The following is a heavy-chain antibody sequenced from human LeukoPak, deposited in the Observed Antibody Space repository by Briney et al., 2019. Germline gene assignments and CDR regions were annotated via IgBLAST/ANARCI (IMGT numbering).Heavy chain of an antibody. CDR2: INPNSGGT. D-gene: IGHD2-15*01. J-gene: IGHJ4*02. V-gene: IGHV1-2*02. CDR1: GYTFTGYY. Sequence: ASVKVSCKASGYTFTGYYMHWVRQAPGQGLEWMGWINPNSGGTNYAQKLQGRVTMTTDTSTSTAYMELRSLRSDDTAVYYCARGRDIVVVVAATPPYYFDYWGQGTLVTVSS. CDR3: ARGRDIVVVVAATPPYYFDY.